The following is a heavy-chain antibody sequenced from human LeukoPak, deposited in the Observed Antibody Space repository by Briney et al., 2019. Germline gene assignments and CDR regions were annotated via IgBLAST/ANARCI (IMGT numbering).Heavy chain of an antibody. J-gene: IGHJ4*02. CDR3: ARRSDYGDYSFDY. Sequence: SETQSLTCTVSGGSISSYYWSWIRQPPGKGLEWLGYIYYSGSTNYNPSLKSRVTISVDTSKNQFSLKLSSVTAADTAVYYCARRSDYGDYSFDYWGQGTLVTVSS. CDR2: IYYSGST. D-gene: IGHD4-17*01. V-gene: IGHV4-59*01. CDR1: GGSISSYY.